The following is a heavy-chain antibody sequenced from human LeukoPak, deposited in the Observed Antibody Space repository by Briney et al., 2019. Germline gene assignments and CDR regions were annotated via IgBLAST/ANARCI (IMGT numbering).Heavy chain of an antibody. CDR3: ARFGRRWLQSNYYMDV. Sequence: SGGSLRLSCAASGFTFSDYYMSWIRQAPGKGLEWVSYISSSGSTIYYADSVKGRFTISRDNAKNSLYLQMNSLRAEDTAVYYCARFGRRWLQSNYYMDVWGKGTTVTISS. CDR1: GFTFSDYY. V-gene: IGHV3-11*01. D-gene: IGHD5-24*01. CDR2: ISSSGSTI. J-gene: IGHJ6*03.